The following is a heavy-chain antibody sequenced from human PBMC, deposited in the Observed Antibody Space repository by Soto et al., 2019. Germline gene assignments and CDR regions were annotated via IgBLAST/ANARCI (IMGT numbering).Heavy chain of an antibody. CDR1: RLTFSSYG. D-gene: IGHD1-7*01. CDR3: ARVITGTTYYPFLYYYYGMDV. V-gene: IGHV3-30*03. Sequence: PGGSLRLSCGASRLTFSSYGMHWVRQAPGKGLEWVALISYDESKKYYADSVKGRFTISRDNSKNTLYLQMDSLRAEDTAVYYCARVITGTTYYPFLYYYYGMDVWGQGTTVTVSS. CDR2: ISYDESKK. J-gene: IGHJ6*02.